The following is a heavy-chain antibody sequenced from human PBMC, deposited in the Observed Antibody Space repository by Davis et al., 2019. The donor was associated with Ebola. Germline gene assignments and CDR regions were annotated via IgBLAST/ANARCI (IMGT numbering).Heavy chain of an antibody. CDR2: IIPILGIA. CDR3: ARAALGYDSSGYYFGWFDP. CDR1: GYTFTSYG. D-gene: IGHD3-22*01. V-gene: IGHV1-69*04. J-gene: IGHJ5*02. Sequence: AASVKVSCKASGYTFTSYGISWVRQAPGQGLEWMGRIIPILGIANYAQKFQGRVTITRDTSASTVYMELSSLRSEDTAVYYCARAALGYDSSGYYFGWFDPWGQGTLVTVSS.